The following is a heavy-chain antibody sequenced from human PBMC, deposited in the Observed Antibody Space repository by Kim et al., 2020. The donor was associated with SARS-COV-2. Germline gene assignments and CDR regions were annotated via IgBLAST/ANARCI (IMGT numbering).Heavy chain of an antibody. J-gene: IGHJ5*02. CDR1: GFSVSSNL. Sequence: GGSLRLSCVVSGFSVSSNLVHWVRQAPGKGLEWVSIIHSDGGTFYADSVKGRFTVSGDNSRNTVYLQMNSLRVEDRAVYYCGGYTLGQGTLVNVSA. CDR3: GGYT. V-gene: IGHV3-53*01. CDR2: IHSDGGT.